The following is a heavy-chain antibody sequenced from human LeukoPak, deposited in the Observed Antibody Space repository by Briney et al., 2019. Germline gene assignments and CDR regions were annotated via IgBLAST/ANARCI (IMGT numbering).Heavy chain of an antibody. D-gene: IGHD2-15*01. J-gene: IGHJ4*02. Sequence: SVKVSCKASGGTFSSYAISWVRQAPGQGLEWMGGIIPIFGTANCAQKFQGRVTITADESTSTAYMELSSLRSEDTAVYYCARALSYCSGGSCYSWYFDYWGQGTLVTVSS. V-gene: IGHV1-69*01. CDR3: ARALSYCSGGSCYSWYFDY. CDR2: IIPIFGTA. CDR1: GGTFSSYA.